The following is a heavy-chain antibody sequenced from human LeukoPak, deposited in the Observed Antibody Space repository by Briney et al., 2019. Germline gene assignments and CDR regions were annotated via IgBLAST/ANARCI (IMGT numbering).Heavy chain of an antibody. CDR2: IYPGDSDT. CDR1: GYSFTSYW. CDR3: ARQAYYDYVWGSYRSNRYFDY. Sequence: GESLKISCKGSGYSFTSYWIGWVRQMPGKGLEWMGIIYPGDSDTRYSPSFQGQATISADKSISTAYLQWSSLKASDTAMYYCARQAYYDYVWGSYRSNRYFDYWGQGTLVTVSS. D-gene: IGHD3-16*02. V-gene: IGHV5-51*01. J-gene: IGHJ4*02.